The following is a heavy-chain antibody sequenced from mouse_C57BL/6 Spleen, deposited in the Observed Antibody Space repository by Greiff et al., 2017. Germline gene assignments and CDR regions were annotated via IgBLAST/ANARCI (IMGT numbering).Heavy chain of an antibody. CDR2: IYPGDGDT. Sequence: VQLQQSGAELVKPGASVKISCKASGYAFSSYWMNWVKQRPGKGLEWIGQIYPGDGDTNYNGKFKGKATLTADKSSSTAYMQLSSLTSEDSAVYFCARFGTTVVARDYWGQGTTLTVSS. D-gene: IGHD1-1*01. CDR1: GYAFSSYW. CDR3: ARFGTTVVARDY. J-gene: IGHJ2*01. V-gene: IGHV1-80*01.